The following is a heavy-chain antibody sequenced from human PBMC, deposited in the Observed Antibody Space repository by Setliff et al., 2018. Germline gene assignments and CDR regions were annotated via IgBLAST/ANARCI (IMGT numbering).Heavy chain of an antibody. CDR1: GGSISSGDYY. CDR2: IHTSGST. V-gene: IGHV4-61*02. CDR3: ARKGISARSGAFDM. D-gene: IGHD2-15*01. Sequence: TLSLTCTVSGGSISSGDYYWSWIRQPAGKGLEWIGRIHTSGSTNYNPSLQSRVTMSVDTSKNQCSLKLSSVTAADTAVYYCARKGISARSGAFDMWGQGTMVTVSS. J-gene: IGHJ3*02.